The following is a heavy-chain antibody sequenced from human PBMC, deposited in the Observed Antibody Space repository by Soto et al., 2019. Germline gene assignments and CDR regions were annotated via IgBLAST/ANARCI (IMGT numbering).Heavy chain of an antibody. CDR1: GGTFSSYA. Sequence: APSVKVSCKASGGTFSSYAISWVRQAPGQGLEWMGGIIPIFGTANYAQKFQGRVTITADKSTSTAYMELSSLRSEDTAVYYCARVPYYDFWSGYAPRRPMDVWGQGTTVTVSS. J-gene: IGHJ6*02. CDR2: IIPIFGTA. V-gene: IGHV1-69*06. D-gene: IGHD3-3*01. CDR3: ARVPYYDFWSGYAPRRPMDV.